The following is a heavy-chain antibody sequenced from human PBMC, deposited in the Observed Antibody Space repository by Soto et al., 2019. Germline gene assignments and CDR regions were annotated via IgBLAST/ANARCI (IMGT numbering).Heavy chain of an antibody. Sequence: QVQLVQSGAEVKKPGSSVKVSCKASGGTFSSYAISWVRQAPGQGLEWMGGIIPIFGTANYAQKFQGRVTITADESTSTAYMELSRLRSEDTAVYYCARGNDFWSGSNYYYYGMDVWGQGTTVTVSS. J-gene: IGHJ6*02. CDR2: IIPIFGTA. V-gene: IGHV1-69*01. CDR3: ARGNDFWSGSNYYYYGMDV. CDR1: GGTFSSYA. D-gene: IGHD3-3*01.